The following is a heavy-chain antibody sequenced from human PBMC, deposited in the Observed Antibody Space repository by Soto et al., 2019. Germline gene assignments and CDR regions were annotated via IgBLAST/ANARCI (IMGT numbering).Heavy chain of an antibody. J-gene: IGHJ3*02. CDR3: ARDSSSRWGATVDHDAFDI. Sequence: ASVKVSCKASGYTFTGYYMHWVRQVPGQGLEWMGWINPNSGGTNYAQKFQGWVTMTRDTSISTAYMELSRLRSDDTAVYYCARDSSSRWGATVDHDAFDIWGQGTMVTVSS. V-gene: IGHV1-2*04. CDR2: INPNSGGT. CDR1: GYTFTGYY. D-gene: IGHD1-26*01.